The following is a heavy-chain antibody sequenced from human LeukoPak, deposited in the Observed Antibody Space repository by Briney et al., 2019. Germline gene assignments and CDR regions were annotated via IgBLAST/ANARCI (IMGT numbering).Heavy chain of an antibody. V-gene: IGHV1-2*02. CDR1: GYTFTGYY. J-gene: IGHJ6*03. CDR2: INPNSGGT. D-gene: IGHD2-8*01. CDR3: ARGGYCTNGVCYKYYYYYYMDV. Sequence: VASVKVSCKASGYTFTGYYMHWVRQAPGQGLEWMGGINPNSGGTNCAQKFQGRVTMTRDTSISTAYMELSRLRSDDTAVYYCARGGYCTNGVCYKYYYYYYMDVWGKGTTVTVSS.